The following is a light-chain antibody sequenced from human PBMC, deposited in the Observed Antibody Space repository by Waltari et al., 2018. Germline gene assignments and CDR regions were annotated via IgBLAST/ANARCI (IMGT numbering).Light chain of an antibody. CDR1: SNDIGAYNY. Sequence: QSALTQPRSVSGSPGQSVTISCTGTSNDIGAYNYVSWYQQHPGRAPQLLIYDVDKWPSGVPDRFSGSKSGNTASLTISGLQSEDEADYYCCSFAGTYTWVFGGGTRLFVL. J-gene: IGLJ3*02. V-gene: IGLV2-11*01. CDR2: DVD. CDR3: CSFAGTYTWV.